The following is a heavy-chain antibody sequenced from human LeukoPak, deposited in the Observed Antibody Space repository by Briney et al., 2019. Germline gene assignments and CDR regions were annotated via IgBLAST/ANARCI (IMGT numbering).Heavy chain of an antibody. CDR3: ARDGSYFDY. J-gene: IGHJ4*02. V-gene: IGHV3-11*01. CDR2: ISSSGSTI. D-gene: IGHD3-10*01. Sequence: GVSLRLYCSASGFTFSDYYLSWMRQAPGKGLEGVSYISSSGSTIYYADSGKGRFTIARDNARNSVYLHMNSLKAEDTAVYYCARDGSYFDYWGQGTLVTVSS. CDR1: GFTFSDYY.